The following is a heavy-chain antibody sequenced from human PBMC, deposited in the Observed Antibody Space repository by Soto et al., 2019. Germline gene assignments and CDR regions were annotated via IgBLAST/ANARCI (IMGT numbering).Heavy chain of an antibody. CDR1: GGSISDYY. J-gene: IGHJ4*02. CDR3: ARDPFYSSRGHFGV. CDR2: IYYSGST. Sequence: SETLSLTCTVSGGSISDYYWSWIRQPPGKGLEWIGYIYYSGSTNYNPSLKSRLTISVDTSKNQFPLKLSSVTAADTAVYYCARDPFYSSRGHFGVWGQGTLVTVSS. V-gene: IGHV4-59*01. D-gene: IGHD6-13*01.